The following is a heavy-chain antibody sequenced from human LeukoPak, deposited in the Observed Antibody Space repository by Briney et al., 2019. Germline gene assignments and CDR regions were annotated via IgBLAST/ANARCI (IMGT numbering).Heavy chain of an antibody. J-gene: IGHJ4*02. Sequence: GGSLRLSCTASGFTFGDYAMSWVRQAPGKGLEWVGFIRSKAYGGTTEYAASVKGRFTISRDDSKSIAYLQMNSLKTEDTAVYYCTRSSYWLPEYYFDYWGQGTLVTVSS. CDR3: TRSSYWLPEYYFDY. D-gene: IGHD5-18*01. CDR1: GFTFGDYA. CDR2: IRSKAYGGTT. V-gene: IGHV3-49*04.